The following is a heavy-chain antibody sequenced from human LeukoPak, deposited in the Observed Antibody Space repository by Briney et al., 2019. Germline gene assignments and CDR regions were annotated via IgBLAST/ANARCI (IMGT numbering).Heavy chain of an antibody. CDR3: ARDPKEYGSGSYPIDY. CDR1: GYTFTSYA. D-gene: IGHD3-10*01. V-gene: IGHV1-3*01. J-gene: IGHJ4*02. CDR2: INAGNGNT. Sequence: ASVKVSCKASGYTFTSYAMHWVRQAPGQRLEWMGWINAGNGNTKYSQKFQGRVTITRDTSASTAYMELSSLRSEDTAVYYCARDPKEYGSGSYPIDYWGQGTLVTVSS.